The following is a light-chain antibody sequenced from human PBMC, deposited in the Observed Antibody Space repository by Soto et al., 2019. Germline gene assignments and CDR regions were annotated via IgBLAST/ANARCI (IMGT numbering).Light chain of an antibody. V-gene: IGKV3-15*01. CDR1: QSVSSN. CDR2: GAS. CDR3: QQYNNWPQT. Sequence: EIVMTQSPATLSVSPGERATLSCRASQSVSSNLAWYQQKPGQAPRLLIYGASTRATGIPARFSGSGSGTEFTLNISSLQSEDCAVYYCQQYNNWPQTFGQGTKLEIK. J-gene: IGKJ2*01.